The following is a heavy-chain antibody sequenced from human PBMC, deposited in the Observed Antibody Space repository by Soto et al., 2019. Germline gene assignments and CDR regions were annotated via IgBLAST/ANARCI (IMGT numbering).Heavy chain of an antibody. CDR3: ASIMSYYYDSSGWGAFDI. V-gene: IGHV5-51*01. CDR2: IYPGDSDT. Sequence: GEAQKISGKGRGYSVSSYWIGWVRQMPGKGLEWMGIIYPGDSDTRYSPSFQGQVTISADKSISTAYLQWSSLKASDTAMYYCASIMSYYYDSSGWGAFDIWGQGTMVT. J-gene: IGHJ3*02. D-gene: IGHD3-22*01. CDR1: GYSVSSYW.